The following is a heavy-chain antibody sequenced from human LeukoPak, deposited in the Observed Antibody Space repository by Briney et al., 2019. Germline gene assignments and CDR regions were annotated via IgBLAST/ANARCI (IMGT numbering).Heavy chain of an antibody. V-gene: IGHV1-46*01. Sequence: ASVKVSCKASGYTFTSYYMHWVRQAPGQGLEWMGIINPSGGSTSYAQKFQGRVTMTRDTSTSTVYMELSSLRSEDTAVYYCAREHTAMAPVRWFGPWGQGTLVTVSS. CDR3: AREHTAMAPVRWFGP. D-gene: IGHD5-18*01. CDR1: GYTFTSYY. CDR2: INPSGGST. J-gene: IGHJ5*02.